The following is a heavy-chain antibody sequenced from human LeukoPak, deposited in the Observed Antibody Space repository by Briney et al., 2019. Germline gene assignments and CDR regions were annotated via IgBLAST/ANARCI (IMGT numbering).Heavy chain of an antibody. J-gene: IGHJ4*02. CDR3: AARFTIAVAGYDY. CDR2: INNSGST. D-gene: IGHD6-19*01. CDR1: GVTFSGYY. V-gene: IGHV4-34*08. Sequence: SETLSLTCAAYGVTFSGYYWTWLRQPPGKGLEWVGKINNSGSTNYNPSLKSPVTISVDTSKNQFSLKLSSVTAADTAVYYCAARFTIAVAGYDYWGQGTLVTVSS.